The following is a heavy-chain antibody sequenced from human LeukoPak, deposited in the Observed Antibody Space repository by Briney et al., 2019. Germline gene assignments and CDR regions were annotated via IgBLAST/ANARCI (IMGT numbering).Heavy chain of an antibody. J-gene: IGHJ4*02. Sequence: GGSLRLSCVASGFSFGTYTMSWVRQAPGKGLEWVAKMKEDGSDVYYVDSVKGRFTICRDNAKNSLCLQMSSLRVEDMAVYYCASGGVRYLDNWGQGSLVTVSS. CDR1: GFSFGTYT. V-gene: IGHV3-7*01. D-gene: IGHD4-17*01. CDR3: ASGGVRYLDN. CDR2: MKEDGSDV.